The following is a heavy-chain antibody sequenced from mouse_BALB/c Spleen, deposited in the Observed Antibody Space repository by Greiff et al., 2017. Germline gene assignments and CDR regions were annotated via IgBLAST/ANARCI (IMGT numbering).Heavy chain of an antibody. V-gene: IGHV5-17*02. CDR1: GFTFSSFG. Sequence: EVMLVESGGGLVQPGGSRKLSCAASGFTFSSFGMHWVRQAPEKGLEWVAYISSGSSTIYYADTVKGRFTISRDNPKNTLFLQMTSLRSEDTATYYCASAGYYGSSYVDFDYWGQGTTLTVSS. J-gene: IGHJ2*01. D-gene: IGHD1-1*01. CDR3: ASAGYYGSSYVDFDY. CDR2: ISSGSSTI.